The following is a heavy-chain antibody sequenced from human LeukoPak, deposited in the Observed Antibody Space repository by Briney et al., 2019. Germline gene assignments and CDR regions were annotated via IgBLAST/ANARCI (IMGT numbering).Heavy chain of an antibody. Sequence: GGSLRLSCTASGFTFGVYAMSWFRQAPGKGLEWVGFIRSKAYGGTTEYAASVKGRFTISRDDSKSIAYLQMISLKTEDTAVYYCTRDPYRSGGSCYSYYFDYWGQGTLVTVSS. J-gene: IGHJ4*02. V-gene: IGHV3-49*03. CDR2: IRSKAYGGTT. CDR1: GFTFGVYA. D-gene: IGHD2-15*01. CDR3: TRDPYRSGGSCYSYYFDY.